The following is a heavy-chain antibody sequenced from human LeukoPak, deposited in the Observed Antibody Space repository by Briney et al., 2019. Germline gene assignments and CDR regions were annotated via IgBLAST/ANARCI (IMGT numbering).Heavy chain of an antibody. D-gene: IGHD3-22*01. CDR1: GYTLTELS. CDR2: LDPEDGET. J-gene: IGHJ4*02. Sequence: ASVKVSCKVSGYTLTELSIHWVRQAPGKGLEWMGGLDPEDGETIYARKFQGRVTMTEDTSTVTVYMELSSLRSEDTAVYYCARASWYYDSSGYIDYWGQGTLVTVSS. CDR3: ARASWYYDSSGYIDY. V-gene: IGHV1-24*01.